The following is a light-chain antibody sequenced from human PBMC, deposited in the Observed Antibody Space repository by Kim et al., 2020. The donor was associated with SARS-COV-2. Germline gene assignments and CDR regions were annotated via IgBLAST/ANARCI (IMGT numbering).Light chain of an antibody. V-gene: IGLV1-47*01. CDR1: SYNIGTNY. J-gene: IGLJ3*02. CDR3: TAWDDSPNTPV. Sequence: QSVLTQPPSASGTPGQSVTISCSGRSYNIGTNYAHWYQQFPGMAPQLVIYRNNQRPSGVPDRFSGSKSGTSASLAISGLRSEDEAVYFCTAWDDSPNTPVFGGGTQLTVL. CDR2: RNN.